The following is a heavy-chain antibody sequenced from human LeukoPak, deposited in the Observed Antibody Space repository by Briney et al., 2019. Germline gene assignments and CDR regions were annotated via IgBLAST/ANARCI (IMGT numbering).Heavy chain of an antibody. Sequence: PSETLSLTCAVYGGSFSGYYWSWIRQPPGKGLEWIGEISHSGSTNYNPSLKSRVTISVDTSKNQFSLKLSSVTAADTAVYYCARMDDAFDIWGQGTMVTVSS. CDR2: ISHSGST. CDR3: ARMDDAFDI. J-gene: IGHJ3*02. CDR1: GGSFSGYY. V-gene: IGHV4-34*01. D-gene: IGHD5-24*01.